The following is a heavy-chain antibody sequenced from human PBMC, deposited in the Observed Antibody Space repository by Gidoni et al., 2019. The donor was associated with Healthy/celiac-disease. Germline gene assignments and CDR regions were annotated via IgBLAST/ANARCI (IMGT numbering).Heavy chain of an antibody. CDR2: INHSGST. Sequence: QVQLQQWGAGLWKPSETLSLTCAAYGGSFSGYYWRWIRQPPGKGLEWIGEINHSGSTNYNPSLKSRVTISVDTSKNQFSLKLSSVTAADPAVYYCATAPHYGSGSYYNDYWGQGTLVTVSS. D-gene: IGHD3-10*01. V-gene: IGHV4-34*01. J-gene: IGHJ4*02. CDR1: GGSFSGYY. CDR3: ATAPHYGSGSYYNDY.